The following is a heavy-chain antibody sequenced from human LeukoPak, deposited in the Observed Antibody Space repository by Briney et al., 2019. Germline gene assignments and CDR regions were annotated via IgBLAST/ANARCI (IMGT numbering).Heavy chain of an antibody. CDR2: IKQDGSEK. V-gene: IGHV3-7*01. J-gene: IGHJ4*02. CDR1: GFTFSSYW. D-gene: IGHD3-10*01. Sequence: GGSLRLSCAASGFTFSSYWKSWVRQAPGKGLEWVANIKQDGSEKYYVDSVKGRFTISRDNAKNSLYLQMNSLRAEDTAVYYCASETYYYGSGSPYWGQGTLVTVSS. CDR3: ASETYYYGSGSPY.